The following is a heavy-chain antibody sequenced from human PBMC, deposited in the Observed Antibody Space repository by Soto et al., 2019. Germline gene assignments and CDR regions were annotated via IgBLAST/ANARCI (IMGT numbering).Heavy chain of an antibody. Sequence: QVQMVQSGAEVKKPGASVKVSCKASGYTFTSYGISWVRQAPGQGLEWMGWISAYNGNTNYAQKLQGRVTMTTDTSTSTADMELRSLRSDDTAVYYCARGRGYYGDYSGRAFDIWGQGTMVTVSS. CDR1: GYTFTSYG. D-gene: IGHD4-17*01. J-gene: IGHJ3*02. CDR2: ISAYNGNT. CDR3: ARGRGYYGDYSGRAFDI. V-gene: IGHV1-18*01.